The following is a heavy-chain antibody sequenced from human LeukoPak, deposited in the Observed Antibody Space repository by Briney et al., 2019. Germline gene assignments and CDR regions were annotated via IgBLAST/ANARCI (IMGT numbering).Heavy chain of an antibody. J-gene: IGHJ3*02. V-gene: IGHV3-23*01. CDR1: GFTFSSYA. CDR3: AKSLLPTASGTGRAFDI. D-gene: IGHD1-26*01. CDR2: ISGCGGST. Sequence: GGSLRLSCAASGFTFSSYAMSWVRQAPGKGLEWVSAISGCGGSTYYADPLKGRFTISRDNSKNTLYLQMDSLRPEDTDKYYCAKSLLPTASGTGRAFDIWGKGTMVTVSA.